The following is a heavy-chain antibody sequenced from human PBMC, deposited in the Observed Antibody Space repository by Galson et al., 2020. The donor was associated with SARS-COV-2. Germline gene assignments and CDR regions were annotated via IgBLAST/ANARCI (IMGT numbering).Heavy chain of an antibody. CDR3: ARGDYDSSGYLPV. D-gene: IGHD3-22*01. J-gene: IGHJ4*02. CDR2: IYSGGST. Sequence: GESLKIFCAASGFIVSSKYMNWVRQAPGKGLEWVSAIYSGGSTYYADSVKGRFTISRDNSKNTLYLHMNSLRAEDTAVYYCARGDYDSSGYLPVWGQGTLVTVSS. CDR1: GFIVSSKY. V-gene: IGHV3-53*01.